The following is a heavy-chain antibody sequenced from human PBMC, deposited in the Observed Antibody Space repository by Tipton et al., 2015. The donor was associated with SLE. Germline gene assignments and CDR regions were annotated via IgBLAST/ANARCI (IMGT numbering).Heavy chain of an antibody. CDR2: MYHDGST. J-gene: IGHJ4*02. Sequence: TLSLTCTVSGYSLSSGFYWGWIRQPPGKGLEWIASMYHDGSTYYNPSLKSRVTISVDTARNQFSLRLTSVTAADTAVYYCAVNVVVKVQVDYWGPGALVTVSS. CDR1: GYSLSSGFY. D-gene: IGHD2-21*01. V-gene: IGHV4-38-2*02. CDR3: AVNVVVKVQVDY.